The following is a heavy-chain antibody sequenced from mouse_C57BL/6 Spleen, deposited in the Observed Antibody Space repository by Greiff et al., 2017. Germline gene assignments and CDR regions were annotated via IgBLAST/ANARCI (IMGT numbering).Heavy chain of an antibody. CDR1: GYTFTSYD. CDR2: IYPRDGST. D-gene: IGHD3-2*02. CDR3: SRGAAQAWFAY. J-gene: IGHJ3*01. V-gene: IGHV1-85*01. Sequence: QVQLQQSGPELVKPGASVKLSCKASGYTFTSYDINWVKQRPGQGLEWIGWIYPRDGSTKYNEKFKGKATLTVDPSSSTAYMELHSLTSEDSAVYFCSRGAAQAWFAYWGQGTLVTVSA.